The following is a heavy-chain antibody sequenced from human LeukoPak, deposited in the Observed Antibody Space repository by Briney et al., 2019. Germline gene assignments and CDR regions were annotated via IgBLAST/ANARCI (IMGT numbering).Heavy chain of an antibody. D-gene: IGHD6-13*01. J-gene: IGHJ5*02. V-gene: IGHV4-39*07. CDR1: GGSISSSSYY. Sequence: PSETLSLTCTVSGGSISSSSYYWGWIRQPPGKGLEWIGSIYYSGSTYYNPSLKSRVTISVDTSKNQFSLKLSSVTAADTAVYYCARMHSSSWYYNWFDPWGQGTLVTVSS. CDR2: IYYSGST. CDR3: ARMHSSSWYYNWFDP.